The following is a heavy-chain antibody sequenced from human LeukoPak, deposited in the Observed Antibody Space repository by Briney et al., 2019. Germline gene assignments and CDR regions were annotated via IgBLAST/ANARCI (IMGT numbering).Heavy chain of an antibody. V-gene: IGHV1-18*01. CDR2: ISAYNGNT. CDR3: ARDGYYYGSRSYYNVGY. D-gene: IGHD3-10*01. CDR1: GYTFTSYG. J-gene: IGHJ4*02. Sequence: ASVKVSCKASGYTFTSYGISWVRQAPGQGLEWMGWISAYNGNTNYAQKLQGRVTMTTDTSTSTAYMELRSLRSDDTAVYYCARDGYYYGSRSYYNVGYWGQETLVTVSS.